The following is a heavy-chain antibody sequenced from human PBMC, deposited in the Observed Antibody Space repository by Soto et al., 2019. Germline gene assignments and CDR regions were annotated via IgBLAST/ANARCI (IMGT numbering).Heavy chain of an antibody. CDR1: GFTFSSYD. CDR3: ATGSNYDFWSGYYARGGFDP. J-gene: IGHJ5*02. D-gene: IGHD3-3*01. V-gene: IGHV3-13*01. Sequence: EVQLVESGGGLVQPGGSLRLSCAASGFTFSSYDMHWVRQATGKGLEWVSAIGTAGDTYYPGSVKGRFTISRENAKNSLYLQMNSLRAGDTAVYYCATGSNYDFWSGYYARGGFDPWGQGTLVTVSS. CDR2: IGTAGDT.